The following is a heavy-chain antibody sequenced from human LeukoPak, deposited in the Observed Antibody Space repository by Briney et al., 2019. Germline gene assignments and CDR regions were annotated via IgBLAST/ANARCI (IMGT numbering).Heavy chain of an antibody. Sequence: SETLSLTCAVYGGSFSGYYWSWIRQPPGKGLEWIGEINHSGSTNYNPSLKSRVTISVDKSKNQFSLKLSSVTAADTAVYYCAREAGSGSYWDFDLWGRGTLVTVSS. CDR3: AREAGSGSYWDFDL. CDR1: GGSFSGYY. CDR2: INHSGST. D-gene: IGHD3-10*01. J-gene: IGHJ2*01. V-gene: IGHV4-34*01.